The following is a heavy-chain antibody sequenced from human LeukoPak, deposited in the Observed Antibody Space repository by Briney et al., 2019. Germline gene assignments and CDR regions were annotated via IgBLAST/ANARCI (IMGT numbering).Heavy chain of an antibody. CDR3: ARGTPSGWYGAVY. Sequence: ASVKVSCKASGYTFTSYDINWVRQATGRGLECMGCMNPNSGNTCCTQKFQGRVTMTRNTSITTAYMELSSLTSEDTAVYYCARGTPSGWYGAVYWGQGTLVTVSS. CDR1: GYTFTSYD. D-gene: IGHD6-19*01. CDR2: MNPNSGNT. J-gene: IGHJ4*02. V-gene: IGHV1-8*01.